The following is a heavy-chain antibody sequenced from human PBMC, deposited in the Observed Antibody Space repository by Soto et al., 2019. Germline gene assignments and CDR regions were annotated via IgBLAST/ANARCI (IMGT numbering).Heavy chain of an antibody. V-gene: IGHV1-69*01. CDR3: ARDGGRHSGGIDY. J-gene: IGHJ4*02. CDR1: GGTFSSYS. CDR2: IIPIVGTA. Sequence: QVQLVQSGAEVKKPGSSVKVSCKASGGTFSSYSINWVRQAPGQGLEWMGEIIPIVGTANYAQKFQGRDTITADESTSTAYMELSSLRSGDTAVYYCARDGGRHSGGIDYWGQGTLVTVSS. D-gene: IGHD1-26*01.